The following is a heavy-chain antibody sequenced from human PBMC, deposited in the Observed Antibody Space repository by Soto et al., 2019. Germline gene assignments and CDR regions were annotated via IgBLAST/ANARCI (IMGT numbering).Heavy chain of an antibody. CDR3: ARDEGAKYYYYYGMDV. CDR1: GFTFSSYS. V-gene: IGHV3-48*02. CDR2: ISSRSSTL. Sequence: EVQLVESVGGLVQPGGSLRLSCAASGFTFSSYSMNWLRQAPGKWLEWVSYISSRSSTLYYGDSVMGRFTIIIDNAKNSLYLQMNSQREEDTAVYYCARDEGAKYYYYYGMDVWGQGTTVTVS. D-gene: IGHD3-16*01. J-gene: IGHJ6*02.